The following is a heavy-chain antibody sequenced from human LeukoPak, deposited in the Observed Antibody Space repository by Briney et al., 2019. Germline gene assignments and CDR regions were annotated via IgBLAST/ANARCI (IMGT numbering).Heavy chain of an antibody. J-gene: IGHJ4*02. V-gene: IGHV3-64*01. CDR1: GFTFSSYA. CDR2: ISSNGGST. CDR3: ARPGGGDSSPSQLDY. D-gene: IGHD6-6*01. Sequence: GGSLRLSCAASGFTFSSYAMHWVRQAPGKGLEYVSAISSNGGSTYYANSVKGRFTISRDNSKNTLYLQMGSLRAEDMAVYYCARPGGGDSSPSQLDYWGQGTLVTVSS.